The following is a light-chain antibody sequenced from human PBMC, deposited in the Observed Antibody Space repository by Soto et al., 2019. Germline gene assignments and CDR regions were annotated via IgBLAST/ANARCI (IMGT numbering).Light chain of an antibody. V-gene: IGLV2-23*01. J-gene: IGLJ3*02. CDR2: DDT. CDR1: SSDVGTYKP. Sequence: QSALTQPASVSGSPGQSITISCTGTSSDVGTYKPVSWYQQYPGKAPKVIIYDDTKRPSGVSSRFSGSKSGNTASLTISGLQAEDEADYYCCSFAGSSTSFGGGTKVTAL. CDR3: CSFAGSSTS.